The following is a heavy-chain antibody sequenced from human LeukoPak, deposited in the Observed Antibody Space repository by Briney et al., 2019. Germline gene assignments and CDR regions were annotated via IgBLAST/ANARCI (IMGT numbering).Heavy chain of an antibody. CDR3: AKGRDYYYDSSGSFDS. V-gene: IGHV3-23*01. CDR1: GFTFSSYA. J-gene: IGHJ4*02. Sequence: GGSLRLSCAASGFTFSSYAMSWVRQAPGKGLEWVSAISGSGGSTYYADSVKGRFTISRDSSKNSLYLQMNSLRAEDTAVYYCAKGRDYYYDSSGSFDSWGQGTLVTVSS. D-gene: IGHD3-22*01. CDR2: ISGSGGST.